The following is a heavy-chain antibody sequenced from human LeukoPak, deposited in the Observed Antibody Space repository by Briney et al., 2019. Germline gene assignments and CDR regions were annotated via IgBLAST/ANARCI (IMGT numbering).Heavy chain of an antibody. CDR2: IYYSGST. CDR1: GGSIN. Sequence: SETLSLTCTVSGGSINWAWIRQTPGKGLEWIGYIYYSGSTNYNPSFKSRVTISVDTSKNQFSLKLSSVTAADTALYYCARGGTTKNGFDIWGQGTMVTVSS. D-gene: IGHD1-1*01. CDR3: ARGGTTKNGFDI. J-gene: IGHJ3*02. V-gene: IGHV4-59*01.